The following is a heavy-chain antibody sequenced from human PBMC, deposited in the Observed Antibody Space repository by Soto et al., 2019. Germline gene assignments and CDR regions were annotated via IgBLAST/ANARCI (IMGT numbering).Heavy chain of an antibody. CDR3: ARHRYYDSSGYFACYYYGMDV. CDR2: IYPGDSDT. Sequence: GESLKISCKGSGYSFTSYWIGWVRQMPGKGLEWMGIIYPGDSDTRYSPSFQGQVTISADKSSSTAYLQWSSLKASDTAMYYCARHRYYDSSGYFACYYYGMDVWGQGTTVTVPS. V-gene: IGHV5-51*01. D-gene: IGHD3-22*01. CDR1: GYSFTSYW. J-gene: IGHJ6*02.